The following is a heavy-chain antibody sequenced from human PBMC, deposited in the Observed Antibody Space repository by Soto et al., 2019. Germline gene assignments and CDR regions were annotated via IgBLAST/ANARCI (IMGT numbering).Heavy chain of an antibody. V-gene: IGHV3-30-3*01. CDR1: GFTFSSYA. CDR3: ARVGAAPADY. D-gene: IGHD6-6*01. CDR2: ISYDGSNK. Sequence: QVQLVESGGGVVQPGRSLRLSCAASGFTFSSYAMHWVRQAPGKGLEWGAVISYDGSNKYYADSVKGRFTISRDNSKNTLYPQTNSLRAEDTAVDYCARVGAAPADYWGQGSLVTVSS. J-gene: IGHJ4*02.